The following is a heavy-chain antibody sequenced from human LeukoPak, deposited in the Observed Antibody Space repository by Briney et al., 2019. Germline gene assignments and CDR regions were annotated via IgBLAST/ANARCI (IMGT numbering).Heavy chain of an antibody. CDR3: AKDLWASETVIGTSRLPES. V-gene: IGHV3-23*01. J-gene: IGHJ5*02. CDR2: IGGRGDNT. D-gene: IGHD6-19*01. Sequence: GGSLPLTCGASGFTFNRFCTSWVRQAPEKGLEWVSAIGGRGDNTWYADSVKGRFTISRDNSKNTLYLQMDSLRAEDTAMYYCAKDLWASETVIGTSRLPESCGKGTLVTVSS. CDR1: GFTFNRFC.